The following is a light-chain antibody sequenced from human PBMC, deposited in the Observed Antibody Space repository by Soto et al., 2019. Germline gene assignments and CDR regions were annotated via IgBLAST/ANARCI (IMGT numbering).Light chain of an antibody. J-gene: IGKJ5*01. Sequence: DIQMTQSPASLSVSVGDRVTITCRASQSINNYLNWYLQRPGQAPKLLILSASTLQRGVPSRFSGSGSRTEFTLTIADLQPDDFGTYYCQQSLTMPITFGHGTRLDIK. V-gene: IGKV1-39*01. CDR1: QSINNY. CDR3: QQSLTMPIT. CDR2: SAS.